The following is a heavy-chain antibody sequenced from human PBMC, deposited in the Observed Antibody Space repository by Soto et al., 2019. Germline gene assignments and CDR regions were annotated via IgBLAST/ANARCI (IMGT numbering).Heavy chain of an antibody. CDR1: GGTFSSYA. J-gene: IGHJ6*02. V-gene: IGHV1-69*13. CDR3: ARDFNLKDYYYGMDV. Sequence: SVKVSCKASGGTFSSYAISWVRQAPGQGLEWMGGIIPIFGTANYAQKFQGRVTITADESTSTAYMELSSPRSEDTAVYYCARDFNLKDYYYGMDVWGQGTTVTVSS. CDR2: IIPIFGTA.